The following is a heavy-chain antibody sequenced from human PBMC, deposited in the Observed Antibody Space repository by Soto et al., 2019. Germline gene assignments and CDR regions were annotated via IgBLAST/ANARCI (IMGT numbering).Heavy chain of an antibody. Sequence: SETLSLTCAVYGGSLSGYYWSWIRQPPGKGLEWIGEINHSGSTNYNPSLKSRVTISVDTSKNQFSLKLSSVTAADTAVYYCARGLLGYCSSTSCYRYGDYYYYYGMDVWGQGTTVTVSS. J-gene: IGHJ6*02. V-gene: IGHV4-34*01. CDR3: ARGLLGYCSSTSCYRYGDYYYYYGMDV. D-gene: IGHD2-2*02. CDR2: INHSGST. CDR1: GGSLSGYY.